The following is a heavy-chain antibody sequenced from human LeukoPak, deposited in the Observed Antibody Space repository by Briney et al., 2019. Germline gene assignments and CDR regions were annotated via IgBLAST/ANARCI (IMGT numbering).Heavy chain of an antibody. CDR3: ARVQEPTYPGAFDI. CDR1: GFTFDDYG. Sequence: GGSLRLSCAASGFTFDDYGMSWVRQAPEKGLEWVSGINWNGGSTGYADSVKGRFTISRDNAKNSLYLQMNSLRAEDTALYYCARVQEPTYPGAFDIWGQGTMVTVSS. D-gene: IGHD1-1*01. CDR2: INWNGGST. V-gene: IGHV3-20*04. J-gene: IGHJ3*02.